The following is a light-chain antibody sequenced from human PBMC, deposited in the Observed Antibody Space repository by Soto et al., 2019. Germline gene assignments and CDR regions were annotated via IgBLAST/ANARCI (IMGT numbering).Light chain of an antibody. J-gene: IGKJ1*01. V-gene: IGKV3-20*01. CDR3: QQYSSSRT. Sequence: EIVMTQSPATLSVSPGDRATLSCRASQSLNTNLAWYQQKPGQAPRLLIYGGSSRATGIPVRFSGSGSETDFTLTITRLEPEDFAVYYCQQYSSSRTFGQGTKVDIK. CDR2: GGS. CDR1: QSLNTN.